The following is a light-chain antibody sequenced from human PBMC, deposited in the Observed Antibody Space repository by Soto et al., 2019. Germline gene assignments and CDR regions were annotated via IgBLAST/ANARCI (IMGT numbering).Light chain of an antibody. CDR1: NSDVGAYNY. CDR3: CSYAGSPRYV. J-gene: IGLJ1*01. Sequence: QSALTQPRSVSGSPGQSVTISCTGTNSDVGAYNYVSWYQQHPGKAPKVMIYDVTERPSGVPDRFSGSESGNTASLTISGLQAEDEADYYCCSYAGSPRYVLGTGTKLTVL. V-gene: IGLV2-11*01. CDR2: DVT.